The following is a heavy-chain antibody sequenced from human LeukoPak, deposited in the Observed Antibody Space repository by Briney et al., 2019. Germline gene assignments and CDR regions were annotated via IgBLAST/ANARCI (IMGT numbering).Heavy chain of an antibody. CDR2: IYYSGST. D-gene: IGHD3-9*01. V-gene: IGHV4-59*01. Sequence: SETLSLTCTVSGGSISSYYWSWIRQPPGKGLEWIGYIYYSGSTNYNPSLTSRVTISADTSKTQFSLKLSSVTAADTAVYYCASHYDILTGYAYWGQGTLVTVSS. CDR3: ASHYDILTGYAY. J-gene: IGHJ4*02. CDR1: GGSISSYY.